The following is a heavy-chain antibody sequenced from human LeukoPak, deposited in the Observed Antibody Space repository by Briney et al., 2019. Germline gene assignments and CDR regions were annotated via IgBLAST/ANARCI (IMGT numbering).Heavy chain of an antibody. Sequence: SETLSLTCSVPGYSISSGYYWGWIRQPPGQGLEWIGRIYTSGSTNYNPSLKSRVTISVDTSKNQFSLKLSSVTAADTAVYYCARHPSQRWLQVQGLKGNWFDPWGQGTLVTVSS. V-gene: IGHV4-38-2*02. CDR2: IYTSGST. CDR3: ARHPSQRWLQVQGLKGNWFDP. D-gene: IGHD5-24*01. CDR1: GYSISSGYY. J-gene: IGHJ5*02.